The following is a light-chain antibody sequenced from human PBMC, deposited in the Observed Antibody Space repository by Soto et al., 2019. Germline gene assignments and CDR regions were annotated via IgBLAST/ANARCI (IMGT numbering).Light chain of an antibody. V-gene: IGLV1-51*01. J-gene: IGLJ2*01. CDR2: DNN. CDR1: SSNIGNNY. Sequence: QSVLTQPPSVSAAPGQKFSIACSGSSSNIGNNYVSWYQRFPGTAPRLLIYDNNKRPSGIPDRFSGSKSGTSATLGITGLQTWDEADYYCGTWDSSLSAVVFGGGTKVTVL. CDR3: GTWDSSLSAVV.